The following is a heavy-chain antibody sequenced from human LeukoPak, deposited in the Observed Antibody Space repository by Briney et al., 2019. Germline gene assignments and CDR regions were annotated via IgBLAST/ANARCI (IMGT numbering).Heavy chain of an antibody. CDR3: ARGRQGAKTRYFDL. J-gene: IGHJ2*01. CDR1: GIIFSNYA. V-gene: IGHV3-64*01. D-gene: IGHD1-26*01. Sequence: GGSLRLSCAASGIIFSNYAMHWVRQGPGKGLECISTISSDGGSTYYANSVKGRFTISRDNSKNTLYLQMGSLRAEDMAVFYCARGRQGAKTRYFDLWGRGTRVTVSS. CDR2: ISSDGGST.